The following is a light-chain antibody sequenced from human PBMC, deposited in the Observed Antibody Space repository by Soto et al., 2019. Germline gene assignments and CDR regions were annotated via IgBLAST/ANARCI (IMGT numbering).Light chain of an antibody. CDR2: GAS. V-gene: IGKV3-20*01. Sequence: ETVLTQSPDTLSLSPGERATLSCRASQSVGTNSLAWYQQRPGQAPRPLIYGASRRATGTPDRFSGSGSGTDFTLVISRLEPEDFAVYYCQQYGSSVLTFGGGTKVDIK. CDR3: QQYGSSVLT. J-gene: IGKJ4*01. CDR1: QSVGTNS.